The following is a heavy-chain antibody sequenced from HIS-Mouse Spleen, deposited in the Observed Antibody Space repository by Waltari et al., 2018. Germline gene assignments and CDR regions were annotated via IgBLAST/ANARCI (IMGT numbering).Heavy chain of an antibody. D-gene: IGHD6-13*01. J-gene: IGHJ2*01. V-gene: IGHV4-39*07. CDR1: GGSSSSSSYY. Sequence: QLQLQESGPGLVKPSETLSLTCTVPGGSSSSSSYYWGWFRRPPGKGLEGIGSIYYSGSTYYNPSLKSRVTISVDTSKNQFSLKLSSVTAADTAVYYCAREIPYSSSWYDWYFDLWGRGTLVTVSS. CDR3: AREIPYSSSWYDWYFDL. CDR2: IYYSGST.